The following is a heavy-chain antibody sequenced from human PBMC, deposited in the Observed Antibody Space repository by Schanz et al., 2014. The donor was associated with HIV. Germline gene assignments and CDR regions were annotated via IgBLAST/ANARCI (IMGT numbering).Heavy chain of an antibody. CDR1: GFTFTDNY. J-gene: IGHJ4*02. CDR2: ISVNGATR. Sequence: QVQLVESGGGVVQPGRSLRLSCAASGFTFTDNYMSWIRQAPGKGLEWLSYISVNGATREYADSMKGRFTISRDNARTSLYLQMNSLRAEDTAVYYCARVFGRTYGLPDYWGQGTLVTVSS. V-gene: IGHV3-11*01. CDR3: ARVFGRTYGLPDY. D-gene: IGHD3-10*01.